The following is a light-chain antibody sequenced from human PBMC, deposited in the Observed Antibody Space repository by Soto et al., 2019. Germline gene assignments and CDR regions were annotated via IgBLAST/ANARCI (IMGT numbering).Light chain of an antibody. J-gene: IGKJ1*01. CDR3: QQYNSYPRT. CDR2: EAS. CDR1: QTICSW. V-gene: IGKV1-5*03. Sequence: DIQMTQSPSTLSGSVGDRVTITCQASQTICSWLAWYHQKPGKAPKLLIYEASTLKSGVPSRFSGSGSGTEFTLTISGLQPDDFATYFCQQYNSYPRTFGQGTKVDIK.